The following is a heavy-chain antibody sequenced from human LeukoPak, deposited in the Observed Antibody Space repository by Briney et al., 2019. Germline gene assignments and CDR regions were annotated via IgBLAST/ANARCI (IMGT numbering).Heavy chain of an antibody. V-gene: IGHV3-13*01. CDR1: GFTFSSFD. J-gene: IGHJ6*03. Sequence: VGSLRLSCAASGFTFSSFDMHWVRHPTGQGLEWVSTIGTASDTYYPGSVEGRFTLSRDNAKNSLYLQMNSLTAGDTAVYYCARGPPRGKYYYMDVWGKGTTVTVSS. D-gene: IGHD1-1*01. CDR2: IGTASDT. CDR3: ARGPPRGKYYYMDV.